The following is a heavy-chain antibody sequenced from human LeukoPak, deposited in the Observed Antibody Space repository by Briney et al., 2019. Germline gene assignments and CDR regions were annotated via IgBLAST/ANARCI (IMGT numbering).Heavy chain of an antibody. D-gene: IGHD4-17*01. Sequence: SETLSLTCTVSGGSISSADYYWSWIRQPPGKGLEWIGYIYYSGTTYYDPSLKSRVDISVDTSKNQFSLRLRSVTAADTAVYYCARGKAGDYQYYFDYWGQGTLVTVSS. CDR3: ARGKAGDYQYYFDY. CDR1: GGSISSADYY. V-gene: IGHV4-30-4*01. J-gene: IGHJ4*02. CDR2: IYYSGTT.